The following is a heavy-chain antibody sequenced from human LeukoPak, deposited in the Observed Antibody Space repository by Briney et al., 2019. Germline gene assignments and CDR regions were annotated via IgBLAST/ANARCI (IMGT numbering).Heavy chain of an antibody. D-gene: IGHD3-10*01. Sequence: ASVKVSCKASGYTFTSYDINWVRQATGQGLEWMGWMNPNSGNTGYAQKFQGRVSMTRNTSISTAYMELSSLRSEDTAVYYFARSQYYYGSGSYYRPPSYWGQGTLVTVSS. CDR3: ARSQYYYGSGSYYRPPSY. CDR2: MNPNSGNT. V-gene: IGHV1-8*01. CDR1: GYTFTSYD. J-gene: IGHJ4*02.